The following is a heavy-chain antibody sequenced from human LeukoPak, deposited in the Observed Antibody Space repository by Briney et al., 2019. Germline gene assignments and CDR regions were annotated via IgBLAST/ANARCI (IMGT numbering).Heavy chain of an antibody. V-gene: IGHV3-7*04. J-gene: IGHJ4*02. CDR3: ARDTIATVFDY. CDR2: INEDGSEK. D-gene: IGHD2-21*01. CDR1: GFTFSSYG. Sequence: GGSLRLSCAASGFTFSSYGMSWVRQVPGKGLEWVAQINEDGSEKHYGDSVRGRFTISRDNAKNSLYLQMYSLGADDMGVYFCARDTIATVFDYWGQGALVTVSS.